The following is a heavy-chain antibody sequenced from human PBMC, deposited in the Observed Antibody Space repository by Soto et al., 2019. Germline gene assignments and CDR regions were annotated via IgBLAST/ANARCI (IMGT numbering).Heavy chain of an antibody. V-gene: IGHV1-46*01. CDR2: INPSGGST. D-gene: IGHD6-19*01. CDR1: GYTFTSYY. Sequence: GASVKVSCKASGYTFTSYYMHWVRQAPGQGXEWMGIINPSGGSTSYAQKFQGRVTMTRDTSTSTVYMELSSLRSEDTAVYYCARDPRAGVAVADYYYYGMDVWGQGTTVTVSS. J-gene: IGHJ6*02. CDR3: ARDPRAGVAVADYYYYGMDV.